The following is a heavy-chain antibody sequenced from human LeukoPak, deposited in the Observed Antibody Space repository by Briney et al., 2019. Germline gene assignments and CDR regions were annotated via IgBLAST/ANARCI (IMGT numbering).Heavy chain of an antibody. J-gene: IGHJ4*02. D-gene: IGHD5-24*01. CDR1: GYTLTELS. Sequence: ASVKVSCKVSGYTLTELSMHWVRQAPGKGLEWMGGFDPEDGETIYAQKFQGRVTMTEDTSTDTAYMELSSLRSEDTAVYYCASPLATINGFDYWGQGNLVTVSS. V-gene: IGHV1-24*01. CDR3: ASPLATINGFDY. CDR2: FDPEDGET.